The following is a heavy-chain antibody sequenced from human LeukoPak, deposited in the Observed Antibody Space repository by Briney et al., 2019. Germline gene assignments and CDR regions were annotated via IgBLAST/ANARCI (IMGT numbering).Heavy chain of an antibody. CDR2: ISAYNGNT. D-gene: IGHD6-13*01. CDR1: GYTFTSYG. V-gene: IGHV1-18*01. J-gene: IGHJ6*02. CDR3: ARDDFGHSSSWYYYYYGMDV. Sequence: ASVKVSCKASGYTFTSYGISWVRQAPGQGLEWMGWISAYNGNTNYAQELQGRVTMTTDTSTSTAYMELRSLRSDDTAVYYCARDDFGHSSSWYYYYYGMDVWGQGTTVTVSS.